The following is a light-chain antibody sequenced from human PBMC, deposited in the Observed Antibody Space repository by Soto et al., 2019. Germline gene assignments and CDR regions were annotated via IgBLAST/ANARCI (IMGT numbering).Light chain of an antibody. Sequence: NFMLTQPHSVSESPGKTVTITCTRSSGSIATNYVQWYQQRPGSAPTTVIYENDQRPSGVPDRFSGSIDSSSNSASLSISGLKTEDEADYHCQSYQNINHALVFGGGTKLTVL. CDR1: SGSIATNY. J-gene: IGLJ2*01. CDR2: END. V-gene: IGLV6-57*03. CDR3: QSYQNINHALV.